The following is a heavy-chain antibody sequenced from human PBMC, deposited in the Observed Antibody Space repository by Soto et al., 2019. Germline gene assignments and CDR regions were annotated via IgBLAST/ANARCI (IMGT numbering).Heavy chain of an antibody. CDR2: INAGNGNT. CDR3: ARAVAVPADFDY. V-gene: IGHV1-3*01. Sequence: AAVKGSCKASGYTFTSYAMHWVRQAPGQRLEWMGWINAGNGNTKYSQKFQGRVTITRDTSASAAYMELSSLSSEDTAVYYCARAVAVPADFDYWGQGTLVTVSS. CDR1: GYTFTSYA. J-gene: IGHJ4*02. D-gene: IGHD6-19*01.